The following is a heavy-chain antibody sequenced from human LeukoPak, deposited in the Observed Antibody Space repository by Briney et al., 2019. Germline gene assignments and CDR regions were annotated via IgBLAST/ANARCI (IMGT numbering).Heavy chain of an antibody. J-gene: IGHJ4*02. CDR3: ARGWFGEFDY. Sequence: SETLSLTCTVSGGSISSGSYYWSWIRQPAGKGLEWIGRIYTSGSTNYNPSLKSRVTISVDTSKNQFSLKLSSVTAADTAVYYCARGWFGEFDYWGQGTLVTVSS. CDR1: GGSISSGSYY. CDR2: IYTSGST. D-gene: IGHD3-10*01. V-gene: IGHV4-61*02.